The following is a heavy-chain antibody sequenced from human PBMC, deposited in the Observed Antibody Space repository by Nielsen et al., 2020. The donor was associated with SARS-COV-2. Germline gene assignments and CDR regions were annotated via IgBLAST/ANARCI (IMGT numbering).Heavy chain of an antibody. V-gene: IGHV1-3*01. CDR2: INAGNGNT. CDR3: ARITPSSGWDY. CDR1: GYTFTSFA. J-gene: IGHJ4*02. D-gene: IGHD6-19*01. Sequence: ALVKVSCKTSGYTFTSFAIHWVRQAPGQSLEWMGWINAGNGNTKYSQKFQGRVTMTRDTSANTAYMELSSLSSKDTAVYYCARITPSSGWDYWGQGTLVTVSS.